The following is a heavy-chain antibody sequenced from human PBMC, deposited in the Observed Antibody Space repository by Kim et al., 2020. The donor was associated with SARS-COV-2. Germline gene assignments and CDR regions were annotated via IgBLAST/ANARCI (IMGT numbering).Heavy chain of an antibody. Sequence: SETLSLTCAVYGGSFSGYYWSWIRQPPGKGLEWIGEINHSGSTNYNPSLKSRVTISVDTSKNQFSLKLSSVTAADTAVYYCARGRPHLYYDSSGYNFDYWGQGTLVTVSS. CDR2: INHSGST. J-gene: IGHJ4*02. D-gene: IGHD3-22*01. V-gene: IGHV4-34*01. CDR3: ARGRPHLYYDSSGYNFDY. CDR1: GGSFSGYY.